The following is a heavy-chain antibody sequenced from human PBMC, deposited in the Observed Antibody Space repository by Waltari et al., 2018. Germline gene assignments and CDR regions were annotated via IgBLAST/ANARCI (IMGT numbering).Heavy chain of an antibody. V-gene: IGHV4-34*01. D-gene: IGHD2-15*01. J-gene: IGHJ4*02. CDR3: ARGPFAFVVEPPTILGYFDY. Sequence: QVQLQQWGAGLLKPSETLSLTCVVSGGSFSGFYWPWIRQSPGQGLAWIGEINDDGSTTYNPTHRTRVSISLDTPKNQFSLKLKSVTAADTATYYCARGPFAFVVEPPTILGYFDYWGQGTPVTVSS. CDR1: GGSFSGFY. CDR2: INDDGST.